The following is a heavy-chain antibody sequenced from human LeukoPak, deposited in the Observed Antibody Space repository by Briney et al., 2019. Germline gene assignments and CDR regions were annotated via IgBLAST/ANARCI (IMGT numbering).Heavy chain of an antibody. CDR3: TRDLAYSSSSATPLDF. D-gene: IGHD6-6*01. CDR1: GDTFTNYG. CDR2: ISAYNGNT. V-gene: IGHV1-18*01. J-gene: IGHJ4*02. Sequence: ASVKVSCKASGDTFTNYGISWVRQAPGQGLEWMGWISAYNGNTNYAQKLQGRVTMTTDTSTSTAYMELRSLRSDDTAVFYCTRDLAYSSSSATPLDFWGQGTLVTVSS.